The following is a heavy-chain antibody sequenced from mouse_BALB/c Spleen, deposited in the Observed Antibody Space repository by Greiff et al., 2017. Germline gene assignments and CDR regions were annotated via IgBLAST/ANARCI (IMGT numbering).Heavy chain of an antibody. Sequence: EVQLQQSGAELVKPGASVKLSCTASGFNFKDTYMHWVKQRPEQGLEWIGRIDPANGNTKYDPKFQGKATITADTSSNTAYLQLSSLTSEDTAVYYCAIYYDYGFAYWGQGTLVTVSA. CDR2: IDPANGNT. D-gene: IGHD2-4*01. J-gene: IGHJ3*01. CDR1: GFNFKDTY. V-gene: IGHV14-3*02. CDR3: AIYYDYGFAY.